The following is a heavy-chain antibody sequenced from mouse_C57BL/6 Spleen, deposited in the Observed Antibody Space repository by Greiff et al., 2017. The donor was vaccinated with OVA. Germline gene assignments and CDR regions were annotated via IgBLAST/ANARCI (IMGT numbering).Heavy chain of an antibody. Sequence: VQLQQPGAGLVRPGSSVKLSCKASGYTFTSYWMQWVKQRPIQGLEWIGNIDPYDSETHYNQKFKDKATFTVDKSSSIAYMQLSSLTSEDSAVYYCARDDDDVGAYWGQGTLVTVSA. CDR2: IDPYDSET. CDR1: GYTFTSYW. D-gene: IGHD2-4*01. J-gene: IGHJ3*01. CDR3: ARDDDDVGAY. V-gene: IGHV1-52*01.